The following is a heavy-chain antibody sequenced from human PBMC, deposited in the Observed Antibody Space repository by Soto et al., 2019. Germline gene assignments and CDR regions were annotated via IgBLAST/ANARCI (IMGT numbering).Heavy chain of an antibody. D-gene: IGHD2-21*01. Sequence: EVQLVESGGGLVKPGGSLRLSCAASGFTFNTYDMNWVRQSPGKGLEWVSSITTSSAYIYYADSLKGRITISRVNAKNALFLQMNSLRAEDTAVYYCVMSGTARLLRHSWFDTWGQGTLVTVSS. CDR3: VMSGTARLLRHSWFDT. CDR2: ITTSSAYI. V-gene: IGHV3-21*01. CDR1: GFTFNTYD. J-gene: IGHJ5*02.